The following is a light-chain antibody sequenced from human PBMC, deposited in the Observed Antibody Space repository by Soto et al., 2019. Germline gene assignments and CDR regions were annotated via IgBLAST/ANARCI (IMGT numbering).Light chain of an antibody. V-gene: IGKV3-15*01. CDR2: DAS. CDR1: QSVSSSY. Sequence: EIVLTQSPGTLSLSPGERATLSCRASQSVSSSYLAWYQQKPGQAPRLLISDASTRATGIPARFSGSGSGTEFTLTISSLQSEDFALYYCQQYNNWPPWTFGQGTKVDIK. CDR3: QQYNNWPPWT. J-gene: IGKJ1*01.